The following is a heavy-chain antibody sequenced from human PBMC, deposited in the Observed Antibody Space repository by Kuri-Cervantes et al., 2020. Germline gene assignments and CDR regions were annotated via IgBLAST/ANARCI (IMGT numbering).Heavy chain of an antibody. CDR2: INSDGSST. CDR3: AGVGGYSDYAIEY. V-gene: IGHV3-74*01. Sequence: GESLKISCAASGFTFTTYGMHWVRQAPGKGLVWVSRINSDGSSTSYADSVKGRFTISRDNAKNTLYLQMNSLRAEDTAVYYCAGVGGYSDYAIEYWGQGTLVTVSS. J-gene: IGHJ4*02. CDR1: GFTFTTYG. D-gene: IGHD5-12*01.